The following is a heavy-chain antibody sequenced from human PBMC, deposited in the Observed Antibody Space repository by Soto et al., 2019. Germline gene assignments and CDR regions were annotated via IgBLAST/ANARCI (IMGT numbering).Heavy chain of an antibody. D-gene: IGHD1-26*01. Sequence: GGSLRLACAASGFTFISYAISWVRQPPGKGLEWVSGIDYSGTNTYYADSVSGRFTISRDNSKNTLYLQMNSLRADDTAVYYCARSWSGSTSGRLDVWGQGNTVTVSS. CDR3: ARSWSGSTSGRLDV. J-gene: IGHJ6*02. V-gene: IGHV3-23*01. CDR1: GFTFISYA. CDR2: IDYSGTNT.